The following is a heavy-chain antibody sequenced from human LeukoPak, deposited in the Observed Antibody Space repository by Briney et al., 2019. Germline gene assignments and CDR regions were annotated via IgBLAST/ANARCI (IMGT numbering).Heavy chain of an antibody. CDR2: IYSGGGT. CDR1: GFTFISYS. D-gene: IGHD3-9*01. V-gene: IGHV3-66*01. CDR3: ARAASTGAFDI. J-gene: IGHJ3*02. Sequence: GGSLLLSCAASGFTFISYSMNWVRQAPGKGLEWVSVIYSGGGTYYADSVKGRFTISRDNSKNTLYLQMNSLRAEDTAVYYCARAASTGAFDIWGQGTMVTVSS.